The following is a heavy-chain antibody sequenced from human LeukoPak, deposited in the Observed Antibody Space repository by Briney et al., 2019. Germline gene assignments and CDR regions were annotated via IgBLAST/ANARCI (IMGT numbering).Heavy chain of an antibody. CDR2: INPNSGGT. Sequence: ASVKVSCKASGYTFTCYYMHWVRQAPGQGLEWMGRINPNSGGTNYAQKFQGRVTMTRDTSISTAYMELSRLRSDDTAVYYCARDWGQLWLRSGLSGDTDYWGQGTLVTVSS. CDR3: ARDWGQLWLRSGLSGDTDY. J-gene: IGHJ4*02. V-gene: IGHV1-2*06. CDR1: GYTFTCYY. D-gene: IGHD5-18*01.